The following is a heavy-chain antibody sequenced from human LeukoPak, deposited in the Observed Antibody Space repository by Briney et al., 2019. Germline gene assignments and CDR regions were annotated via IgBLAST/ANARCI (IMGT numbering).Heavy chain of an antibody. V-gene: IGHV1-24*01. CDR3: ATFFVVVPAARHRLGFDP. J-gene: IGHJ5*02. CDR1: GYTLTELS. CDR2: FDPEDGET. Sequence: ASVKVSCKVSGYTLTELSMHWVRQAPGKGLEWMGGFDPEDGETIYAQKFQGRVTMTEDTSTDTAYMELSSLRSEDTAVYYCATFFVVVPAARHRLGFDPWGQGTLVTASS. D-gene: IGHD2-2*01.